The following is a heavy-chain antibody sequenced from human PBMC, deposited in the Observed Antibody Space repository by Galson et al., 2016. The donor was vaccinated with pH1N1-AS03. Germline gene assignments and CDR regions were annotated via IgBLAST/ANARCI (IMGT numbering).Heavy chain of an antibody. CDR2: IIPVLGRA. V-gene: IGHV1-69*10. D-gene: IGHD1-26*01. J-gene: IGHJ4*02. CDR3: APMGFGELVGDY. Sequence: SVKVSCKASGGSFGNYAINWVRQAPGQGLEWMGGIIPVLGRANYPQKFQGRVTITADKSPATVYMELKWLRFEDTAIYYCAPMGFGELVGDYWGQGTLVTVSS. CDR1: GGSFGNYA.